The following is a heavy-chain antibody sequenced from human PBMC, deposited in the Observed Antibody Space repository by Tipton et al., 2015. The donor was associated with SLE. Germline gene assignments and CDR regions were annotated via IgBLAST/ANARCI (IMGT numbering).Heavy chain of an antibody. CDR1: GFTFSSYS. J-gene: IGHJ2*01. D-gene: IGHD3-16*01. CDR2: ISSSSSYI. CDR3: ASGGGGLGGYFDL. Sequence: QLVQSGGGLVKPGGSLRLSCAASGFTFSSYSMNWVRQAPGKGLEWVSSISSSSSYIYYADSVKGRFTISRDNAKNSLYLQMNSLRAEDTAVYYCASGGGGLGGYFDLWGRGTLVTVSS. V-gene: IGHV3-21*01.